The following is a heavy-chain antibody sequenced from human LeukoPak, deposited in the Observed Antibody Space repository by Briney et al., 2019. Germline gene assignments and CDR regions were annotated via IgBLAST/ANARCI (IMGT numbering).Heavy chain of an antibody. V-gene: IGHV1-46*01. CDR3: ARSYRDAYDI. D-gene: IGHD1-26*01. CDR1: GYTFTGYW. Sequence: ASVKLSCKAFGYTFTGYWMHWVRQAPGQGPEWMGVISPSGGSTIYAQKFKGRVTLTRDMSTSTVYMELSSLRSEDTAVYYCARSYRDAYDIWGHGTMVIVSS. CDR2: ISPSGGST. J-gene: IGHJ3*02.